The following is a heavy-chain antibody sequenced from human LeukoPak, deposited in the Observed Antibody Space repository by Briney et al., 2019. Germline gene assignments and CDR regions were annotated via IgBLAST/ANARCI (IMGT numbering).Heavy chain of an antibody. J-gene: IGHJ3*02. Sequence: ASVKVPCKASGYTFTDYYFHWVRQAPGQGLEWMGWINPNSGGTNYAQKFQGRITMTRDTSINTFYMGLSRLRYDDTAFYYCARDGSFDMWGQGTMVTVSS. D-gene: IGHD3-10*01. CDR3: ARDGSFDM. CDR1: GYTFTDYY. V-gene: IGHV1-2*02. CDR2: INPNSGGT.